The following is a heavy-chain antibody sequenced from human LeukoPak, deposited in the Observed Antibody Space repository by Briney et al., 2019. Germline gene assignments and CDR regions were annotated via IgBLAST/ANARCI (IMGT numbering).Heavy chain of an antibody. CDR3: ATSGYYDSSGYYDPTHDAFDI. CDR1: GFTFSSYS. Sequence: SGGSLRLSCAASGFTFSSYSMNWVRQAPGKGLEWVSYISSSSSTIYYADSVKGRFTISRDNAKNSPYLQMNSLRAEDTAVYYCATSGYYDSSGYYDPTHDAFDIWGQGTMVTVSS. V-gene: IGHV3-48*01. D-gene: IGHD3-22*01. CDR2: ISSSSSTI. J-gene: IGHJ3*02.